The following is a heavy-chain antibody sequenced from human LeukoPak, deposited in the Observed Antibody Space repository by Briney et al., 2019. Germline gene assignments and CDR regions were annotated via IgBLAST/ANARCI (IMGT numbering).Heavy chain of an antibody. Sequence: KPSETLSLTCAVYGGSFSGYYWSWIRQPPGKGLEWIGEINHSGSTNYNPSLKSRVTISVDTSKNQLSLKLSSVTAADTAVYYCARGAGSLFDYWGQGTLVTVSP. J-gene: IGHJ4*02. CDR3: ARGAGSLFDY. V-gene: IGHV4-34*01. D-gene: IGHD6-6*01. CDR1: GGSFSGYY. CDR2: INHSGST.